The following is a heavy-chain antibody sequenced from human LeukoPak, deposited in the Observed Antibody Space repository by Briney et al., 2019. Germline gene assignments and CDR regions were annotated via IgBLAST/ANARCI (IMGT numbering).Heavy chain of an antibody. D-gene: IGHD5-18*01. CDR2: IYSGGST. Sequence: GGSLRLSCAASGFTVSSNYMSWVRQAPGKGLEWVSVIYSGGSTYYADSVKGRFTISRDNSKDTLYLQMNSLRAEDTAVYYCACPGYSYGFDYWGQGTLVTVSS. CDR1: GFTVSSNY. J-gene: IGHJ4*02. V-gene: IGHV3-66*01. CDR3: ACPGYSYGFDY.